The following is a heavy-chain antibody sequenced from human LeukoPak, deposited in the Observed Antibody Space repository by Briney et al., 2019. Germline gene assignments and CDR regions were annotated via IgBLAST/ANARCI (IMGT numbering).Heavy chain of an antibody. CDR2: INPNSGGT. Sequence: ASVKVSCKPSGYTFTDYYVHWVRQAPGQGLEWMGWINPNSGGTNYAQKFQGRVTMTRDTSISTAYMELSRLRSDDTAVYYCATLQISMVRGVMPPDYWGQGTLVTVSS. CDR1: GYTFTDYY. D-gene: IGHD3-10*01. V-gene: IGHV1-2*02. J-gene: IGHJ4*02. CDR3: ATLQISMVRGVMPPDY.